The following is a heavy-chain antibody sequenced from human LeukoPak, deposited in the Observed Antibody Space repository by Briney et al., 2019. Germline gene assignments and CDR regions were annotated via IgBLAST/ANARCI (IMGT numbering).Heavy chain of an antibody. D-gene: IGHD3-10*01. V-gene: IGHV1-69*04. CDR2: IIPILGIA. Sequence: SVKVSCKASGGTFSSYAISWVRQAPGQGLEWMGRIIPILGIANYAQKFQGRVTITADKSTSTAYMELSSLRSEDTAVCYCARDRGGFGDPNYYYYGMDVWGQGTTVTVSS. CDR1: GGTFSSYA. J-gene: IGHJ6*02. CDR3: ARDRGGFGDPNYYYYGMDV.